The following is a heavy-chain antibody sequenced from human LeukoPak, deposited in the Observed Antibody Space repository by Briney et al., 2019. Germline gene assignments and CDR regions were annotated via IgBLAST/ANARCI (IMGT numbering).Heavy chain of an antibody. CDR3: ARAGAGYIDY. CDR1: GYTFTSYD. V-gene: IGHV1-8*03. J-gene: IGHJ4*02. Sequence: ASVKVSCKASGYTFTSYDINWVRQAPGQGLEWMGWMNPNSGNTVYAQKFQGRVTITRNTSISTAYMELSSLRSDDTAVYYCARAGAGYIDYWGQGTLVTVSS. CDR2: MNPNSGNT. D-gene: IGHD6-19*01.